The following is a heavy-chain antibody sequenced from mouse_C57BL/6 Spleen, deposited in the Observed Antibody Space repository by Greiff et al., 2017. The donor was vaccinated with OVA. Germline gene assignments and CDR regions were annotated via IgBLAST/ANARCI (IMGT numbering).Heavy chain of an antibody. Sequence: EVMLVESGGDLVKPGGSLKLSCAASGFTFSSYGISWVRQTPDKRLEWVATSSSGGRYTYYPDTVQRRFTISRDKTKNTLYLQMSSLTSADTAMYYCTSQEIYDGYYAWFAYWGQGTMVTVSA. CDR3: TSQEIYDGYYAWFAY. CDR2: SSSGGRYT. D-gene: IGHD2-3*01. V-gene: IGHV5-6*01. CDR1: GFTFSSYG. J-gene: IGHJ3*01.